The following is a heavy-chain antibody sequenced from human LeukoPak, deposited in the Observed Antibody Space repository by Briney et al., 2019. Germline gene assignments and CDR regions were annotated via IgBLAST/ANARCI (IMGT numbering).Heavy chain of an antibody. V-gene: IGHV3-74*01. CDR2: INSDGSST. CDR3: ARGRIVGATGSVY. Sequence: GGSLTLFCAASGFTFSSYWMHWVRQAPGKGLVGVSRINSDGSSTSYADSVKGRFTISRDNAKNTLYLQMNSLRAEDTAVYYCARGRIVGATGSVYWGQGTLVTVSS. CDR1: GFTFSSYW. J-gene: IGHJ4*02. D-gene: IGHD1-26*01.